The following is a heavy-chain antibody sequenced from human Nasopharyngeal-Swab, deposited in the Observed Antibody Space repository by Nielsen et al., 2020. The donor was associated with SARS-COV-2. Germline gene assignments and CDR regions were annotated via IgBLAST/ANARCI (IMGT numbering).Heavy chain of an antibody. Sequence: VRQAPGKGLEWVSAISGSGGSTYYADSVKGRFTISRDNSKDTLHLQMNSLRAEDTAVYYCAKGGIAVAGTLGYWGQGTLVTVSS. V-gene: IGHV3-23*01. D-gene: IGHD6-19*01. J-gene: IGHJ4*02. CDR3: AKGGIAVAGTLGY. CDR2: ISGSGGST.